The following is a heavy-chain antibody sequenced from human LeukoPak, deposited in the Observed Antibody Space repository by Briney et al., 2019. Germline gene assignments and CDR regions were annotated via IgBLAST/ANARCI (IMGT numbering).Heavy chain of an antibody. CDR3: AKVLHQRGLAFDY. V-gene: IGHV3-23*01. Sequence: PGGSLRLSFAASGFIFSNHALSWVRPAPGKGLEGVSAISGSGGSTYYADSVKGRFTISRDNSKNTLYLQMNSLRAEDTAVYYCAKVLHQRGLAFDYWGQGTLVTVSS. CDR2: ISGSGGST. CDR1: GFIFSNHA. D-gene: IGHD2-2*02. J-gene: IGHJ4*02.